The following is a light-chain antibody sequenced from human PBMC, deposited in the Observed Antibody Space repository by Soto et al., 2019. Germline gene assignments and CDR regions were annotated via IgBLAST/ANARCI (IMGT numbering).Light chain of an antibody. CDR3: SSYAGSNNLV. CDR2: EVS. V-gene: IGLV2-8*01. CDR1: SSDVGGYNY. Sequence: QSVLTHPPSASGCPGQSVTISCTGTSSDVGGYNYVSWYQQHPGKAPKLMIYEVSKRPSGVPDRFSDSKSGNTASLTVSGLQAEDEADYYFSSYAGSNNLVFGGGTKLTVL. J-gene: IGLJ2*01.